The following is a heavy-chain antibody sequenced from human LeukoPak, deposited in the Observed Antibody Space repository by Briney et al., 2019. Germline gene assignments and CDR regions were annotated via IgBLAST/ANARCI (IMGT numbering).Heavy chain of an antibody. V-gene: IGHV1-69*13. Sequence: ASVKVSCKASGGTFSSYAISWVRQAPGQGLEWMGGIIPIFGTANYAQKFQGRVTITADESASTAYMELSSLRSEDTAVYYCARIAVAATRDYWGQGTLVTVSS. CDR3: ARIAVAATRDY. CDR1: GGTFSSYA. J-gene: IGHJ4*02. D-gene: IGHD6-19*01. CDR2: IIPIFGTA.